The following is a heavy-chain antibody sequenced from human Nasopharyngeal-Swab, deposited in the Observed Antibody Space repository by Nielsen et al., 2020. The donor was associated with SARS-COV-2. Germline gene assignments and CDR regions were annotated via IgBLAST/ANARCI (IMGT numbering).Heavy chain of an antibody. D-gene: IGHD6-19*01. V-gene: IGHV3-30-3*01. Sequence: GGSLRLSCAASGFTFSNFAMHWVRQAPGKGLEWVAVISYDGSSKYDADSVRGRFTVSRDNSINTLYLQMSSLKIEDTAVYYCARAYTNNGWGHFDHCGQGTLVTVSS. CDR1: GFTFSNFA. CDR2: ISYDGSSK. J-gene: IGHJ4*02. CDR3: ARAYTNNGWGHFDH.